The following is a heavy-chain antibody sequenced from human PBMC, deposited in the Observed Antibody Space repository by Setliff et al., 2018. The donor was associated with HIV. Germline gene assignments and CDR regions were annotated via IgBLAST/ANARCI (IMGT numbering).Heavy chain of an antibody. CDR2: IGPYNGRT. V-gene: IGHV1-18*01. D-gene: IGHD6-19*01. J-gene: IGHJ4*02. Sequence: ASAKVSCKTSGYMFIAYGMSWVRRAPGQGLEWMGWIGPYNGRTEYAQEFQGRVSLTIDTSASTAYMELRSLLSEDTAVYYCATQGVAVSVPGFFDHWGQGTLVTVSS. CDR1: GYMFIAYG. CDR3: ATQGVAVSVPGFFDH.